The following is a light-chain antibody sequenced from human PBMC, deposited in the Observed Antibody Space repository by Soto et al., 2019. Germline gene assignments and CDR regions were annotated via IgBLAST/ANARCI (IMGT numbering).Light chain of an antibody. CDR2: AAS. V-gene: IGKV1-8*01. Sequence: AIRMTQSPSSLSASTGDRVTITCRASQGISSYLAWYQQKPGKAPKLLIYAASTLQSGVPSRFSGSGSGTDFTLTLSCLQSEDLATYYCQQYYSYPRTFGQGTKLEIK. J-gene: IGKJ2*01. CDR1: QGISSY. CDR3: QQYYSYPRT.